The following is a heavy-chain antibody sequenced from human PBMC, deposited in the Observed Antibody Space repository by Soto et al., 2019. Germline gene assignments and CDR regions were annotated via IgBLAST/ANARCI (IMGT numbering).Heavy chain of an antibody. D-gene: IGHD3-16*01. Sequence: PGGSLRLSCAASGFTFSSYEMNWVRQAPGKGLEWVSYISSSGSTIYYADSVKGRFTISRDNAKNSLYLQMNSLRAEDTAVYYCARDLGRRDFDYWGQGTLVNVSS. CDR2: ISSSGSTI. CDR3: ARDLGRRDFDY. J-gene: IGHJ4*02. V-gene: IGHV3-48*03. CDR1: GFTFSSYE.